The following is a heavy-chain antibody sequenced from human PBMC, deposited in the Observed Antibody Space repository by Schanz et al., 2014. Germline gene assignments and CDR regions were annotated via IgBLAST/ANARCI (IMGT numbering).Heavy chain of an antibody. V-gene: IGHV3-23*04. D-gene: IGHD2-15*01. CDR2: ISGSGGST. Sequence: VQLVDSGGGLVKPGGSLRLSCTASGFPFSDYFMAWIRQPPGKGLEWVSAISGSGGSTYYADSVKGRFTISRDNSKNTLYLQMNSLRAEDTAVYYCAKTPREYCNYDNCPNWFDSWGQGTLVTASS. CDR1: GFPFSDYF. J-gene: IGHJ5*01. CDR3: AKTPREYCNYDNCPNWFDS.